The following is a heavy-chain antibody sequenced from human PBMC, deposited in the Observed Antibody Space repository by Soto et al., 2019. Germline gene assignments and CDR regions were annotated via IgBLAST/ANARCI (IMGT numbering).Heavy chain of an antibody. J-gene: IGHJ4*02. CDR3: AKDRRAGGNYGFYSDF. CDR1: GFTFSSYG. CDR2: SSATGAGT. D-gene: IGHD1-7*01. Sequence: EVQLLDSGGGLVQPGGSLRLSCAASGFTFSSYGMTWVRQAPGKGLEWVSFSSATGAGTYYAESVKGRFTISRDNSKNTLYLQMTSLRADDTAVYYCAKDRRAGGNYGFYSDFWGQGALVIVSS. V-gene: IGHV3-23*01.